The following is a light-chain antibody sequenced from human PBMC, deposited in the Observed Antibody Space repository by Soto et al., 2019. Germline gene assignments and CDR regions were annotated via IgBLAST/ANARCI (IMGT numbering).Light chain of an antibody. CDR3: QQRSNWPPLT. CDR2: DAS. V-gene: IGKV3-11*01. J-gene: IGKJ5*01. CDR1: QSVSSY. Sequence: EIVLTQSPATLSLSPGERATLSCRASQSVSSYLAWYQQKPGQAPRLLIFDASNRAPGIPARFSGSGSGTDFTLTLSSLETEEFAVYYCQQRSNWPPLTFGHGTPLEIK.